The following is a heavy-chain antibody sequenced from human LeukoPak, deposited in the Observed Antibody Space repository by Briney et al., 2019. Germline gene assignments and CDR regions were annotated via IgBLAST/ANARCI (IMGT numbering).Heavy chain of an antibody. J-gene: IGHJ3*02. CDR2: NSSSGASI. Sequence: PGGSLRLSCAASGFSFRSCRMHWVRQAPRKGLEWVSYNSSSGASIYYADSVKGRFTISRDNAKNSMYLQMNSLRAEDTAVYYCATGEGGSYYDSIGYYSDIWGQGTMVTVSS. CDR1: GFSFRSCR. CDR3: ATGEGGSYYDSIGYYSDI. D-gene: IGHD3-22*01. V-gene: IGHV3-48*03.